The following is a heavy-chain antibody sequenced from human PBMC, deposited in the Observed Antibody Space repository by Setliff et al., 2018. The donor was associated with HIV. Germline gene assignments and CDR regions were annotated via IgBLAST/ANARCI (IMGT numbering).Heavy chain of an antibody. CDR1: GGSFSGNY. Sequence: SETLSLTCAVYGGSFSGNYWTWIRQSPGKGLEWIGEINHSGSTNYKLSLKSRVTISVGASKNQFSLKLGPVTAADTAVYYCAREKTSEGGGFDAFDIWGQGTMVTVSS. CDR2: INHSGST. V-gene: IGHV4-34*01. D-gene: IGHD3-16*01. CDR3: AREKTSEGGGFDAFDI. J-gene: IGHJ3*02.